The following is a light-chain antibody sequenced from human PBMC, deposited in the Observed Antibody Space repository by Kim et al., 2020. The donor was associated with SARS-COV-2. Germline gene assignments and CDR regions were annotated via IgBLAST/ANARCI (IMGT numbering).Light chain of an antibody. CDR3: QSYDNTIKWV. CDR2: DDK. V-gene: IGLV6-57*03. J-gene: IGLJ2*01. Sequence: KTGTSAGTRGSGDIADNCVQWYQQRPGSAPTTVIYDDKQRPSGVPDRFSGSIDTSSNSAALTISGLKTEDEAHYYCQSYDNTIKWVFGGGTQLTVL. CDR1: SGDIADNC.